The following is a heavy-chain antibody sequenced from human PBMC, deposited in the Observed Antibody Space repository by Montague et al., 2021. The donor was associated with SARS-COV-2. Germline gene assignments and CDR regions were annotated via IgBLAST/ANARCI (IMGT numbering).Heavy chain of an antibody. Sequence: PALVKPTQTLTLTCTFSGFSLKTSGEGVGWIRQSPGKAPEWLALIYWSDDKNYSPSLKSRLTISKDTSKNQVVLSMTNMDPIDTATYYCARSYGDYRDSYFDYWGQGTLVTVSS. CDR3: ARSYGDYRDSYFDY. CDR2: IYWSDDK. CDR1: GFSLKTSGEG. J-gene: IGHJ4*02. V-gene: IGHV2-5*01. D-gene: IGHD4-17*01.